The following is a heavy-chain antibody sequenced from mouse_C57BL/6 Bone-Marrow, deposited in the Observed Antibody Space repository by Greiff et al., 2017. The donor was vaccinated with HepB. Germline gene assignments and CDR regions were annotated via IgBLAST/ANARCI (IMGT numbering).Heavy chain of an antibody. CDR2: IYPRDGST. CDR3: AGVAP. J-gene: IGHJ3*01. CDR1: GYTFTSYD. V-gene: IGHV1-85*01. Sequence: VKVVESGPELVKPGASVKLSCKASGYTFTSYDINWVKQRPGQGLEWIGWIYPRDGSTKYNEKFKGKATLTVDTSSSTAYMELHSLTSEDSAVYFCAGVAPWGQGTLVTVSA. D-gene: IGHD1-1*01.